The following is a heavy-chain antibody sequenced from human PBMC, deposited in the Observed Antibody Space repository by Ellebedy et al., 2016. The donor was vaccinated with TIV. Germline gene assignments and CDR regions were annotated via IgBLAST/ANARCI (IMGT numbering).Heavy chain of an antibody. CDR2: IRRHSYDSTP. D-gene: IGHD2/OR15-2a*01. Sequence: GESLKISXIGSGFTFGDSGFSWFRQAPGKGLEWVGFIRRHSYDSTPQYGGSVSSRFTISRDDSKSIVFLQMNSLKSEDTAVYYCTRAPEYDFIIDHWGQGSLVTVSS. CDR1: GFTFGDSG. J-gene: IGHJ4*02. CDR3: TRAPEYDFIIDH. V-gene: IGHV3-49*03.